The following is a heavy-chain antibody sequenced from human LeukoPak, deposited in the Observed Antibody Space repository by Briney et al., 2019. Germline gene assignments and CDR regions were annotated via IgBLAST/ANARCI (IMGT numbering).Heavy chain of an antibody. CDR3: ARDRYYYDSSGYYDY. CDR1: GYTFTGYY. CDR2: NNPNSGGT. V-gene: IGHV1-2*02. Sequence: ASVKVSCKASGYTFTGYYMHWVQQAPGQGLEWMGWNNPNSGGTNYAQKFQGRVTMTRDTSISTAYMELSRLRSDDTAVYYCARDRYYYDSSGYYDYWGQGTLVTVSS. J-gene: IGHJ4*02. D-gene: IGHD3-22*01.